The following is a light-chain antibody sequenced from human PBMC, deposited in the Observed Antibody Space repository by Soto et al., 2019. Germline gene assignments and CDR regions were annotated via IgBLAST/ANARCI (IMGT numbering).Light chain of an antibody. J-gene: IGKJ1*01. Sequence: DIVMTQSPLSLPVTPGEPASISCRSSQSLLHSNGYNYLDWYLQKPGQSPQLLIYLGSNRASGVPDRFSGSGSGTAFTLKISRVEAEDVGVYYCMQALHTWTFGQGTKVEIK. CDR2: LGS. CDR1: QSLLHSNGYNY. V-gene: IGKV2-28*01. CDR3: MQALHTWT.